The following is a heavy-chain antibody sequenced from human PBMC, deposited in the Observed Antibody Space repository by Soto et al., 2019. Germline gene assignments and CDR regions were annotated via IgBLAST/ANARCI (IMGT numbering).Heavy chain of an antibody. CDR1: GFTFDNYV. CDR3: ARDSTSITMVRGVGYYYYGMDV. V-gene: IGHV3-33*08. D-gene: IGHD3-10*01. J-gene: IGHJ6*02. Sequence: EGSLILSCAASGFTFDNYVMHWVRQAPGKGLEWVVVMWYDGSNKYYADSVKGRFTISRDNSKNTLYLQMNSLRAEDTAVYYCARDSTSITMVRGVGYYYYGMDVWGQGTTVTVSS. CDR2: MWYDGSNK.